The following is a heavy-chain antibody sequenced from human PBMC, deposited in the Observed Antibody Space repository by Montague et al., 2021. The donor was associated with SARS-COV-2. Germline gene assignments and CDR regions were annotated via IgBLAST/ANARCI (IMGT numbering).Heavy chain of an antibody. D-gene: IGHD3-22*01. CDR1: GGSITNNIDY. J-gene: IGHJ3*01. V-gene: IGHV4-39*02. Sequence: SETLSLTCTVSGGSITNNIDYWAWIRQPPGKGLEWIGSIYYTGNTYYNPSLKSRVTISVVTSKNHFTLKLSSGTAAETDVYYCARLKRYFDSSGSPSAFDFWGQGTKVTVSS. CDR3: ARLKRYFDSSGSPSAFDF. CDR2: IYYTGNT.